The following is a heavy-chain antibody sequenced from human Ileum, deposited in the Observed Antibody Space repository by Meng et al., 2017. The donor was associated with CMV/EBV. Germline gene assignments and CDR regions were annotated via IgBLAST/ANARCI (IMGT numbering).Heavy chain of an antibody. D-gene: IGHD5-18*01. V-gene: IGHV3-21*01. J-gene: IGHJ3*01. CDR1: GFTFSSYS. CDR3: AGRRYSSNAFDF. CDR2: ISSSSSYI. Sequence: GESLKISCAASGFTFSSYSMNWVRQAPGKGLEWVSSISSSSSYIYYADSVKGRFTISRDNAKNSLYLQMNSLRAEDTAVYYCAGRRYSSNAFDFWGQGTMVTVSS.